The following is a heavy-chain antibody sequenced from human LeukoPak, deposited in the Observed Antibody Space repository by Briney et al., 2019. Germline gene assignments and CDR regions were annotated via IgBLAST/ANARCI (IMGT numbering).Heavy chain of an antibody. CDR1: GGSISSHY. CDR3: ARTRLVVGASYYYYYDMDV. Sequence: SETLSLTCTVSGGSISSHYWSWIRQPPGKGLEWIGYIYYSGSTKYNPSLKSRVTISVDTSKNQFSLKLSSVTAADTAVYYCARTRLVVGASYYYYYDMDVWGKGTTVTVSS. V-gene: IGHV4-59*11. J-gene: IGHJ6*03. D-gene: IGHD1-26*01. CDR2: IYYSGST.